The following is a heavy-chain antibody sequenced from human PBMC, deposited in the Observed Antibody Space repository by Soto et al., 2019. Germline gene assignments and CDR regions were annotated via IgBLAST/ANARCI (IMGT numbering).Heavy chain of an antibody. Sequence: SVKVSCKASGGTFSSYTISWVRQAPGQGLEWMGRIIPILGIADYAQKFQGRVTITADKSTSTAYMELSSLRSEDTAVYYCAREKLTHYYYYYMHVWGKGTTVTGSS. CDR3: AREKLTHYYYYYMHV. CDR2: IIPILGIA. D-gene: IGHD1-7*01. V-gene: IGHV1-69*04. J-gene: IGHJ6*03. CDR1: GGTFSSYT.